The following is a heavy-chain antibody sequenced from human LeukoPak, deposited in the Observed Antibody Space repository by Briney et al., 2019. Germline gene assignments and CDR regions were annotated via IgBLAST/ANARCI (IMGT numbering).Heavy chain of an antibody. CDR1: TFTFSSYT. Sequence: QPGGSLRLSCATSTFTFSSYTMNWVRQAPGKGLEWVSGISWNSGSIGYADSVKGRFTISRDNAKNSLYLQMNSLRAEDTAMYYCARHFVPRTVTKTGRWFDPWGQGTLVTVSS. CDR3: ARHFVPRTVTKTGRWFDP. J-gene: IGHJ5*02. D-gene: IGHD4-11*01. V-gene: IGHV3-9*01. CDR2: ISWNSGSI.